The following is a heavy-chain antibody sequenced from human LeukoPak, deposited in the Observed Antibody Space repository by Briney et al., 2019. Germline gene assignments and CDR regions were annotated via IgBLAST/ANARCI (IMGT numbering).Heavy chain of an antibody. J-gene: IGHJ2*01. D-gene: IGHD3-22*01. Sequence: PSETLSLTCTVSGSSISGYYWNWIRQPAGKGLEWIGRLHPSGATNYNPSLKSRITMSLDTSKNQFSLKLSSVTTADTAVYYCTRDPGSITMIVVVIRDWYFDLWGRGTLVTVSS. CDR1: GSSISGYY. CDR2: LHPSGAT. V-gene: IGHV4-4*07. CDR3: TRDPGSITMIVVVIRDWYFDL.